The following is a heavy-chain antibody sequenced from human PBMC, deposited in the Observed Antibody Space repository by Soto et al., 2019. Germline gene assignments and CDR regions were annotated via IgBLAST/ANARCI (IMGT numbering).Heavy chain of an antibody. V-gene: IGHV1-8*01. CDR3: ARGKSWDALVPAAYNYYYYYGMDV. J-gene: IGHJ6*02. Sequence: QVQLVQSGAEVKKPGASVKVSCKASGYTFTSYDINWVRQATGQGLEWMGWMNPNSGNTGYAQKFQGRVTMTRNPSISTAYMELSSLRSEDTAVYYCARGKSWDALVPAAYNYYYYYGMDVWGQGTTVTVSS. CDR2: MNPNSGNT. D-gene: IGHD2-2*01. CDR1: GYTFTSYD.